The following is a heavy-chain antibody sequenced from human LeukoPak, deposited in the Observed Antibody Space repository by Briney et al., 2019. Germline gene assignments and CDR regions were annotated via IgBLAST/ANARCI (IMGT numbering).Heavy chain of an antibody. J-gene: IGHJ4*02. CDR1: GGSFSGYY. CDR2: INHSGST. V-gene: IGHV4-34*01. CDR3: ASGGLRLGEFDY. Sequence: PSETLSLTCAVYGGSFSGYYWSWIRQPPGKGLEWIGEINHSGSTNYNPSLKSRVTISVDTSKNQFSLKLSSVTAADTAVYYCASGGLRLGEFDYWGQGTLVTVSS. D-gene: IGHD3-16*01.